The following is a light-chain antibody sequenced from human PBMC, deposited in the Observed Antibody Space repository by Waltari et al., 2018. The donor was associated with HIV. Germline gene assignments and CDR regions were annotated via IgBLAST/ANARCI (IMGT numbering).Light chain of an antibody. CDR3: CSYSGSGTLV. J-gene: IGLJ2*01. V-gene: IGLV2-23*02. Sequence: QSALTQPASVSGSPGQSITISCTGTSSDIGGYAYVSWYQHLPGKVPKLMFYDVNKPPSGGSMRFSGSKSGSTASLTISGLQPEDEADYYCCSYSGSGTLVFGGGTKLIVL. CDR2: DVN. CDR1: SSDIGGYAY.